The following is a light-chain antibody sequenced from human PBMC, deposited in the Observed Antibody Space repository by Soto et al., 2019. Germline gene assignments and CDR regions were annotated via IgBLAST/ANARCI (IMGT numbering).Light chain of an antibody. V-gene: IGKV1-9*01. CDR1: QGISNF. J-gene: IGKJ2*01. Sequence: DIQLTQSPSFLSASEGDRVTITCRASQGISNFLAWYQQKPGKAPKLLIYASSTLQSGVPSRFSGSGSGPEFTLTISSLQPEDFATFYCQQLNSYPYTFGQGTKLEIK. CDR3: QQLNSYPYT. CDR2: ASS.